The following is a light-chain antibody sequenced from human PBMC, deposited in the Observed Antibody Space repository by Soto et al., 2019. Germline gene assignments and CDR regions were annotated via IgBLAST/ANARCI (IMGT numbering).Light chain of an antibody. J-gene: IGKJ1*01. V-gene: IGKV1-39*01. CDR2: AAS. CDR1: QSISNH. Sequence: IQMTQSPSSLSASVEDRVIITCRASQSISNHLNWYQQKPGKAPKLLIFAASTLQSGVPSRFSGSRSGPDFALTISCLQPEDFATYYCQQSYSSPPSFGQGTEVDFK. CDR3: QQSYSSPPS.